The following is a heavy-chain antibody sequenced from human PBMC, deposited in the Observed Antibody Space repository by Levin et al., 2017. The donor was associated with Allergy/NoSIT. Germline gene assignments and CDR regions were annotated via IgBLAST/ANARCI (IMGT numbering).Heavy chain of an antibody. CDR2: IYHSGST. V-gene: IGHV4-4*02. CDR3: ARLEVVVPVNWFDP. D-gene: IGHD2-2*01. CDR1: GGSISSSNW. Sequence: ASETLSLTCAVSGGSISSSNWWSWVRQPPGKGLEWIGEIYHSGSTNYNPSLKSRVTISVDKSKNQFSLKLSSVTAADTAVYYCARLEVVVPVNWFDPWGQGTLVTVSS. J-gene: IGHJ5*02.